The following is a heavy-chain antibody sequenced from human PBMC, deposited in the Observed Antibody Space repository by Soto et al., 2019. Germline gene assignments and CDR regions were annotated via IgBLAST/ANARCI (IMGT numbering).Heavy chain of an antibody. J-gene: IGHJ1*01. CDR2: LNDSGGT. D-gene: IGHD3-10*01. Sequence: YLTCAVYGGSFSGYYWSWIRQPPGKGLEWIGELNDSGGTNYNASLRSRVTISGDSSKNQFSLKLSFVTAADTAFYYCARARGKVQHCSQRPLLTLS. CDR3: ARARGKVQH. CDR1: GGSFSGYY. V-gene: IGHV4-34*01.